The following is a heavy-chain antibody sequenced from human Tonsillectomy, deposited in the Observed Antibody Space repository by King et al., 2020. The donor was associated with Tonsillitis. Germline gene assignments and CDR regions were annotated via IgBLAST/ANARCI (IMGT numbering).Heavy chain of an antibody. CDR1: GGTFSSHA. V-gene: IGHV1-69*09. J-gene: IGHJ4*02. Sequence: QLVQSGAEVKKPGSSVKVSCKASGGTFSSHALSWVRQAPGQGLEWMGRIIPIIGIGNYAQKFQGRVTITADESTTTAYMELSSLRSEDTAVYYCARGLYDSSGFTLGSWGQGTLVTVSS. CDR3: ARGLYDSSGFTLGS. CDR2: IIPIIGIG. D-gene: IGHD3-22*01.